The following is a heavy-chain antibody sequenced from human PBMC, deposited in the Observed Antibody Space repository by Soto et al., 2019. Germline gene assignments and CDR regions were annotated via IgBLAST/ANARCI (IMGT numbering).Heavy chain of an antibody. V-gene: IGHV5-51*01. J-gene: IGHJ4*02. CDR2: IYPGDSDT. CDR1: GYSFTRYW. D-gene: IGHD6-13*01. CDR3: ARLRPDSSSWYYFDY. Sequence: GESLKISCKGSGYSFTRYWIGWVRQMPGKGLEWMGIIYPGDSDTRYSPSFQGQVTISADKSISTAYLQWSSLKASDTAMYYCARLRPDSSSWYYFDYWGQGTLVTVSS.